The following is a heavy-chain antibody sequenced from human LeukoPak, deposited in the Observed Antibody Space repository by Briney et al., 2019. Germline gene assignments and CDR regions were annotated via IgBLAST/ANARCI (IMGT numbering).Heavy chain of an antibody. CDR1: GYSFTSYW. CDR2: IYPGDSDT. CDR3: ARDHLQVVPAAYYGMGV. Sequence: GESLKISCKGSGYSFTSYWIAWVRQMPGKGLEWMGIIYPGDSDTRYSPSFQGQVTISADKSISTAYLQWSSLKASDTAMYYCARDHLQVVPAAYYGMGVWGQGTTVTVSS. J-gene: IGHJ6*02. V-gene: IGHV5-51*01. D-gene: IGHD2-2*01.